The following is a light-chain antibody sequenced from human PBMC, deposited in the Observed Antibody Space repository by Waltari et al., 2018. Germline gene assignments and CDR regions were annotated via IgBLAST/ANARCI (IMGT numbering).Light chain of an antibody. CDR2: EVN. CDR1: NRDVGSYDY. Sequence: QSALTQPASVSGSPGQSITISCTGTNRDVGSYDYVSWYQQYPGKAPKLRIYEVNNRPSGVSSRFSGSKSGNTASLTISGLQADDEADDYCSSYRSTSTLYVFGTGTKVTVL. V-gene: IGLV2-14*01. CDR3: SSYRSTSTLYV. J-gene: IGLJ1*01.